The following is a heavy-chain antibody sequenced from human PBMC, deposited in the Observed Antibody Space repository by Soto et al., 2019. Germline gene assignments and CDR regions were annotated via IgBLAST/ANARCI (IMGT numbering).Heavy chain of an antibody. CDR3: AREYISWHSYYYYYGMAV. CDR2: IWYDGSNK. J-gene: IGHJ6*02. D-gene: IGHD1-1*01. Sequence: GGSLRLSCTTSGFTFNTYGMHWVRQAPGKGLEWVAIIWYDGSNKYYADSVKGRFTISRDNSKNTLYLQMNSLRAEDTAVYYCAREYISWHSYYYYYGMAVCGQGTSVTVSS. CDR1: GFTFNTYG. V-gene: IGHV3-33*08.